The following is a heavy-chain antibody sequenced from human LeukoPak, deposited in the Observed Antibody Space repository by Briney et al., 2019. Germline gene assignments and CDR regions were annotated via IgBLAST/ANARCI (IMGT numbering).Heavy chain of an antibody. J-gene: IGHJ4*02. CDR3: ARDLNREDFDY. D-gene: IGHD1-14*01. Sequence: GGSLRLSCAASGFTFSSYDMHWVRQAPGKGLEWVAIIWLDGSAEYYGDSVKGRFTVSRDNSKNTLYLQMDSLRVEDTAVYYCARDLNREDFDYWGQGTLVAVSS. CDR1: GFTFSSYD. V-gene: IGHV3-33*08. CDR2: IWLDGSAE.